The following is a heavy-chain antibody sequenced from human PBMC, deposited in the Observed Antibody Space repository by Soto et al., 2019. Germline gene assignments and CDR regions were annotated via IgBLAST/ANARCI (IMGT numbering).Heavy chain of an antibody. J-gene: IGHJ4*02. CDR1: GGSFTAFS. Sequence: QVQLQQSGAGLLKPSETLSLTCAVYGGSFTAFSWTWIRQAAGKGLEWIGAISHSGSTTYSPSLKSRVAMSIDTSTKHFSLNLISVTAADTAVYYCARQWRYSASFPGLIIDFWGKGSLVTVSS. CDR2: ISHSGST. D-gene: IGHD1-26*01. CDR3: ARQWRYSASFPGLIIDF. V-gene: IGHV4-34*01.